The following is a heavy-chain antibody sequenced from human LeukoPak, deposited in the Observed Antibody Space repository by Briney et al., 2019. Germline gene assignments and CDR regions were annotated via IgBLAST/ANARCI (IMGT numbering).Heavy chain of an antibody. V-gene: IGHV4-39*01. D-gene: IGHD6-19*01. Sequence: SETLSLTCTVFGVSISSSRDYWGWIRQPPGKGLEWIGSIYYSGSTYYNPSLKSRVTISVDTSKNQFSLKLSSVTAADTAVYYCARHVEIAVAGPIDYWGQGTLVTVSS. CDR3: ARHVEIAVAGPIDY. J-gene: IGHJ4*02. CDR2: IYYSGST. CDR1: GVSISSSRDY.